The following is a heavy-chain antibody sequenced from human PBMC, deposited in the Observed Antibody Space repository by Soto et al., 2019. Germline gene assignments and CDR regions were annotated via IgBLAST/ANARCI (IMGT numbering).Heavy chain of an antibody. CDR2: IIPIFGTT. CDR3: ARGLYCGGGCYSDFDY. D-gene: IGHD2-21*02. J-gene: IGHJ4*02. V-gene: IGHV1-69*01. Sequence: VQLVQSGAEVKKPGSSVKVSCKASGGTFSNYPFIWVRQAPGQGLDWMGGIIPIFGTTDYGQRFQGRVTITANESTNTASMELSSLISDDTAVYYCARGLYCGGGCYSDFDYWGQGTLVTVSS. CDR1: GGTFSNYP.